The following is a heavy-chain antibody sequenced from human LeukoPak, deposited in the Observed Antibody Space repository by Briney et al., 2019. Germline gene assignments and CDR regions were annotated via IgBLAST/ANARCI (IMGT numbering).Heavy chain of an antibody. V-gene: IGHV3-23*01. CDR3: AKKKDSSSWANYFDY. CDR2: ISGSGGST. D-gene: IGHD6-13*01. Sequence: GGSLRLSCAASGFTFSSYAMSWVRQAPGKGLEWVSAISGSGGSTYYADSVKGLFTISRDNSKNTLYLQMNSLRAEDTAVYYCAKKKDSSSWANYFDYWGQGTLVTVSS. CDR1: GFTFSSYA. J-gene: IGHJ4*02.